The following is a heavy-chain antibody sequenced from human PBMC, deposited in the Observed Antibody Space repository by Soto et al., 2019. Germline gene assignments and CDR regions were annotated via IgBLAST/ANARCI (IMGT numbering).Heavy chain of an antibody. J-gene: IGHJ4*02. CDR3: ARDIRGSSSSERYFDY. CDR2: IIPIFGTA. CDR1: GGTFSSYA. V-gene: IGHV1-69*13. D-gene: IGHD6-6*01. Sequence: GASVKVSCTASGGTFSSYAISWVRQAPGQGLEWMGGIIPIFGTANYAQKFQGRVTITADESTSTAYMELSSLRSEDTAVYYCARDIRGSSSSERYFDYWGQGTLVTVSS.